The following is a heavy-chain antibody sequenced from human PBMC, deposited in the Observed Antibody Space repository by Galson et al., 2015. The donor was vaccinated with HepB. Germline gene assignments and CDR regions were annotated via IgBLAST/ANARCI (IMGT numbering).Heavy chain of an antibody. V-gene: IGHV3-21*01. CDR1: GFTFSEYS. CDR2: ISSSSTYT. CDR3: AREYRPTFGSGNYYPNWFDP. D-gene: IGHD3-10*01. J-gene: IGHJ5*02. Sequence: LRLSCAASGFTFSEYSMSWVRQAPGKGLEWVSSISSSSTYTHYADSVKGRFTMSRDNAKNSLYLQMNGLRAEDTAVYYCAREYRPTFGSGNYYPNWFDPWGQGTLVTVSS.